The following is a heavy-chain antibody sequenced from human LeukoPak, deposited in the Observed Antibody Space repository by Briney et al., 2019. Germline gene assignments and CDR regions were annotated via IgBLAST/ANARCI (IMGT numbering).Heavy chain of an antibody. V-gene: IGHV3-30*18. D-gene: IGHD2-15*01. CDR3: AKRGFCSGGSCYSFHFDY. CDR1: GFTFSSHG. CDR2: ISYEGSNI. Sequence: GSLRLSCTASGFTFSSHGMHWVRQAPGKGLEWVALISYEGSNIKYADSVKGRFTISRDNSKNTLYLQMNSLRAEDTALYYCAKRGFCSGGSCYSFHFDYWGQGTLVTVSS. J-gene: IGHJ4*02.